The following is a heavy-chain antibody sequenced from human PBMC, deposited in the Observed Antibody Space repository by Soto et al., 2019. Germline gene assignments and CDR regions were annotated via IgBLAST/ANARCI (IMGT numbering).Heavy chain of an antibody. D-gene: IGHD3-10*01. V-gene: IGHV1-18*04. CDR1: GYTFTSYG. CDR2: ISAYNGNT. Sequence: GASVKVSCKASGYTFTSYGISWVRQAPGQGLEWMGWISAYNGNTNYAQKLQGRVTMTTDTSTSTAYMELRSLRSDDTAIYYCARDLYGSGSYRYFDYWGQRTLVTVSS. CDR3: ARDLYGSGSYRYFDY. J-gene: IGHJ4*02.